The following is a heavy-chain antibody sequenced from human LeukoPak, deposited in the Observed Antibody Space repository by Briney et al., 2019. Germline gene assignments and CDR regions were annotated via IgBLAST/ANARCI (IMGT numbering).Heavy chain of an antibody. D-gene: IGHD3-3*01. Sequence: GGSLRLSCVVSGFTFSYYGIPWVRQAPGKGLEWVSAISGSGGSTYYADSVKGRFTISRDNSKNTLYLQMNSLRAEDTAVYYCANHLYDFWSGTRNFDYWGQGTLVTVSS. CDR2: ISGSGGST. CDR1: GFTFSYYG. V-gene: IGHV3-23*01. J-gene: IGHJ4*02. CDR3: ANHLYDFWSGTRNFDY.